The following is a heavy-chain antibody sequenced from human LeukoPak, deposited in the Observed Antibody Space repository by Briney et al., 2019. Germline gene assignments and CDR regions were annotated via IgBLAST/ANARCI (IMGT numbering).Heavy chain of an antibody. CDR1: GYTLTELS. J-gene: IGHJ4*02. CDR2: FDPEDGET. D-gene: IGHD5-12*01. CDR3: ATAAGVATIMDYFDY. V-gene: IGHV1-24*01. Sequence: ASVKVSCKVSGYTLTELSMHWVRQAPGKGLEWMGGFDPEDGETIYAQKFQGRVTMTEDTSTDTAYMELSSLRSEDTAVYYCATAAGVATIMDYFDYWGQGILVTVSS.